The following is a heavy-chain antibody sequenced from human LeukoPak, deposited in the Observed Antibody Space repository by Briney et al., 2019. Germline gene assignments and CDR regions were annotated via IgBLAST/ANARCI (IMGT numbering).Heavy chain of an antibody. D-gene: IGHD6-19*01. CDR2: ISSGSTI. Sequence: GGSLRLSCAASGFTFSSYEMNWVRQAPGKGLEWVSYISSGSTIYDADSVKGRFTISRDIAKNSLYLQMNSLRAEDTAVYYCARESIAVAGAPFDYWGQGTLVTVSS. CDR3: ARESIAVAGAPFDY. J-gene: IGHJ4*02. CDR1: GFTFSSYE. V-gene: IGHV3-48*03.